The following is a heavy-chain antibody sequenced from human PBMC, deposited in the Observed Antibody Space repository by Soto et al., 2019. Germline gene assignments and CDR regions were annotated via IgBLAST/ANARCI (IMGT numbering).Heavy chain of an antibody. D-gene: IGHD2-15*01. J-gene: IGHJ4*02. Sequence: GASRTSAWTSSGYSFTDYWIAWVRPGPGKGLEWMGSIGPGDSDTRYSPSFQGQVTISADKSISTAYLQWSSLKASDTAMYYCTRIHCSGGTCYSFESWGQGTLVTVSS. V-gene: IGHV5-51*01. CDR1: GYSFTDYW. CDR3: TRIHCSGGTCYSFES. CDR2: IGPGDSDT.